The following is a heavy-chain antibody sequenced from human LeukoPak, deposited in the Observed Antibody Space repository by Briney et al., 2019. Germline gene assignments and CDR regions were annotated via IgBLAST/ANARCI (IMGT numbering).Heavy chain of an antibody. D-gene: IGHD5-12*01. CDR3: AKDGAWLRFDD. Sequence: GGSLRLSCAASGFTFSSYAMSWVRQAPGKGLEWVSAISGSGGSTYYADSVKGRFSISRDDSKNTLYLQMKNLRAEDTAVYYCAKDGAWLRFDDWGQGILVSVSS. V-gene: IGHV3-23*01. CDR2: ISGSGGST. CDR1: GFTFSSYA. J-gene: IGHJ4*02.